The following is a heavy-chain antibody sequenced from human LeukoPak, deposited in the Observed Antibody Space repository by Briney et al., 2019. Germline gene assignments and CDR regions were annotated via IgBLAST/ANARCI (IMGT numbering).Heavy chain of an antibody. D-gene: IGHD5-18*01. CDR1: GGSISSYY. J-gene: IGHJ4*02. CDR3: ARGTIQLWLRY. CDR2: IYHSGST. V-gene: IGHV4-38-2*02. Sequence: SETLSLTCTVSGGSISSYYWSWIRQPPGKGLEWIGSIYHSGSTYYNPSLKSRVTISVDTSKNHFSLKLTSVTAADTAVYYCARGTIQLWLRYWGQGTLVTVSS.